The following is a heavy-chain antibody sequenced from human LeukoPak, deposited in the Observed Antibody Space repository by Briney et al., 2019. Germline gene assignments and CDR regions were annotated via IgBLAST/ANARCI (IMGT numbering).Heavy chain of an antibody. J-gene: IGHJ4*02. V-gene: IGHV4-34*01. CDR3: ARSTAGTGSYYFDY. Sequence: PSETLSLTCTVYGGSFSGYYWSWIRQPPGKGLEWIGEINHSGSTNYNPSLKSRVTISVDTSKNQFSLKLSSVTAADTAVYYCARSTAGTGSYYFDYWGQGTLVTVSS. CDR2: INHSGST. CDR1: GGSFSGYY. D-gene: IGHD3-10*01.